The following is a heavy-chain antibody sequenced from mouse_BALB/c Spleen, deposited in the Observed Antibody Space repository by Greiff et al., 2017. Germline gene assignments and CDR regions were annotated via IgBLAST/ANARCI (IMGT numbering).Heavy chain of an antibody. CDR3: ATYGNYAGAY. CDR1: GYTFTDYA. J-gene: IGHJ3*01. Sequence: VQLQESGAELVRPGVSVKISCKGSGYTFTDYAMHWVKQSHAKSLEWIGVISTYYGDASYNQKFKGKATLTVDKSSSTAYMELRSLTSEDTAVYYCATYGNYAGAYWGQGTLVTVSA. CDR2: ISTYYGDA. D-gene: IGHD2-1*01. V-gene: IGHV1S137*01.